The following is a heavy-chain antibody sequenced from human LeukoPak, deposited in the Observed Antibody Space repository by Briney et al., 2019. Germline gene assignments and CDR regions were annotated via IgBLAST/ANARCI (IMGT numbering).Heavy chain of an antibody. V-gene: IGHV3-21*01. Sequence: GGSLSLSCAASGFTFSSYSMNWVRQPPGKGLEWVSSISSSSSYIYYADSVKGRLTTSRDNAKNSLYLQMNSLRAEDTAVYYCARNLIAARLNWFDPWGEGTLVTVSS. CDR2: ISSSSSYI. CDR1: GFTFSSYS. CDR3: ARNLIAARLNWFDP. D-gene: IGHD6-6*01. J-gene: IGHJ5*02.